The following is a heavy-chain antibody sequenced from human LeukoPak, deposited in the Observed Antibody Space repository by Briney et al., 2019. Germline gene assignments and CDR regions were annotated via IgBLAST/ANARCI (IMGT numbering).Heavy chain of an antibody. V-gene: IGHV3-74*03. CDR1: GFSFSTSC. CDR3: ARDHYYVPDY. J-gene: IGHJ4*02. D-gene: IGHD3-10*02. Sequence: GGSLRLSCAASGFSFSTSCMHWVRQVPGKGLVRVSRIHSDGIGTTYADSVKGRFAISRDNSKNTLDLQMNNLRAEDTAVYYCARDHYYVPDYWGQGTLVTVSS. CDR2: IHSDGIGT.